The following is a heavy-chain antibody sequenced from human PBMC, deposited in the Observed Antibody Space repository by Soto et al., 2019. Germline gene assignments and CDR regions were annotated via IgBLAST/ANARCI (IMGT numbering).Heavy chain of an antibody. V-gene: IGHV1-18*01. CDR1: GYTFRSYG. Sequence: ASVKVSCKASGYTFRSYGISWVRQAPGQRLEWMGWISGYNGNTHYSKKFRGKVTMTTDTSTSTAYMELRNLRSDDTAVYYCAKADSNYAGRFSYYYMDVWGTGTMVTSP. J-gene: IGHJ6*03. CDR2: ISGYNGNT. D-gene: IGHD4-4*01. CDR3: AKADSNYAGRFSYYYMDV.